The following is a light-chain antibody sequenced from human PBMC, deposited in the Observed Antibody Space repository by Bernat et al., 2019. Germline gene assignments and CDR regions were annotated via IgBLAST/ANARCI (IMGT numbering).Light chain of an antibody. J-gene: IGKJ1*01. CDR2: SAS. CDR3: QQYHVYPPT. V-gene: IGKV1-16*02. Sequence: DIQMTQSPTLLSASVGDKVTITCRAIQDISISLAWFQQKPGRAPKSLIYSASILQSEFPSKFSGSGYGTDFSLTISSLHPGDSATYYFQQYHVYPPTFGQGTKVEIK. CDR1: QDISIS.